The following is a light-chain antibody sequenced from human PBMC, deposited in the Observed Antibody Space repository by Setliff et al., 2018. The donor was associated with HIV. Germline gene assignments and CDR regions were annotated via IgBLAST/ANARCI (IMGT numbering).Light chain of an antibody. V-gene: IGLV3-21*01. CDR1: NIRTKS. CDR3: QVWDSSSNHFV. J-gene: IGLJ1*01. Sequence: YELTQPPSVSVAPGKTASITCGGNNIRTKSVHWYQKRPGQAPILVIYYDTDRPSGIPERFSGSNSGNTATLTISGVGAGDEADYYCQVWDSSSNHFVFGGGTKVTVL. CDR2: YDT.